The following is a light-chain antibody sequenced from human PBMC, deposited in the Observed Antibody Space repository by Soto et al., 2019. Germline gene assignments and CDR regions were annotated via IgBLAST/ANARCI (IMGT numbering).Light chain of an antibody. V-gene: IGKV3-20*01. CDR2: GAS. CDR3: QQYGSSPPYT. J-gene: IGKJ2*01. Sequence: EIVLTQSPGTLSLSPXXXATLSCRASQSVSSSYLAWYQQKPGQAPRLLIYGASSRATGIPDRFSGSGSGTDFTLTISRLEPEDFAVYYCQQYGSSPPYTFGQGTKLEIK. CDR1: QSVSSSY.